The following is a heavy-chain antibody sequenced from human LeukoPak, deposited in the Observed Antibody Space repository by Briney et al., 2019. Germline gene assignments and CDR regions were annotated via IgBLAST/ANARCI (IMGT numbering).Heavy chain of an antibody. D-gene: IGHD3-3*01. Sequence: ASVKVSCKASGYTFTSYDINWVRQAPGQGLEWMGIINPSGGSTSYAQKFQGRVTMTRDTSTSTVYMELSSLRSEDTAVYYCARDYYDFWSGYPKTDDAFDIWGQGTMVTVSS. CDR2: INPSGGST. J-gene: IGHJ3*02. V-gene: IGHV1-46*01. CDR1: GYTFTSYD. CDR3: ARDYYDFWSGYPKTDDAFDI.